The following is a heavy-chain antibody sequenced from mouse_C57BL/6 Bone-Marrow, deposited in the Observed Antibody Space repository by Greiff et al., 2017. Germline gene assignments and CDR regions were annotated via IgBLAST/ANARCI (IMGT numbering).Heavy chain of an antibody. CDR2: IDPETGGS. J-gene: IGHJ4*01. CDR3: TRRIAITTVVADYAMDY. Sequence: QVQLQQSGAELVRPGASVTLSCMASGYTFSDYELHWVKQTPVHGLEWIGAIDPETGGSAYNQKFKGKAILTVDKSSSTAYMELRSLTSEDSAVYYGTRRIAITTVVADYAMDYWGQGTSVTVSS. D-gene: IGHD1-1*01. CDR1: GYTFSDYE. V-gene: IGHV1-15*01.